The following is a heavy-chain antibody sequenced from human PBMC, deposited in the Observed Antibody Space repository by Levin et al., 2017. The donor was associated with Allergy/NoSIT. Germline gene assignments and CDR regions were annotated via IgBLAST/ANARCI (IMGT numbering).Heavy chain of an antibody. CDR2: ISRSSTV. Sequence: QAGGSLRLSCAAYGFTFSSYSMNWVRQAPGKGLQWVSYISRSSTVYYADPVKGRFTISRDNAKNSLYLQMNSLRDEDTAVYYCVREPDWLDPWGQGTLVTVSS. V-gene: IGHV3-48*02. CDR1: GFTFSSYS. CDR3: VREPDWLDP. J-gene: IGHJ5*02.